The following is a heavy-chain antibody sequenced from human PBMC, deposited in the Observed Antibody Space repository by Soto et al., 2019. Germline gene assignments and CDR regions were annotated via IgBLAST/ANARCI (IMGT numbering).Heavy chain of an antibody. CDR2: IYYSGST. CDR3: ARGAYYYDSSGYY. CDR1: GGSISSGGYY. Sequence: SATLSLTCPVSGGSISSGGYYWSWIRRHPGKGLEWIGYIYYSGSTYYNPSLKSRVTISVDTSKNQFSLKLSSVTAADTAVYYCARGAYYYDSSGYYWGQGTLVTVSS. J-gene: IGHJ4*02. V-gene: IGHV4-31*03. D-gene: IGHD3-22*01.